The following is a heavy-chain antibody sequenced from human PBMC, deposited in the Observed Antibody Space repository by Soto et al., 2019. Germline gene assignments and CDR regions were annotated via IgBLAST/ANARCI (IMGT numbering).Heavy chain of an antibody. CDR2: IYHSGSP. D-gene: IGHD4-17*01. CDR3: ARGVTTVTTIDY. V-gene: IGHV4-30-2*01. J-gene: IGHJ4*02. CDR1: GGSISSGGYS. Sequence: QLQLQESGSGLVKPSQTLSLTCAVSGGSISSGGYSWSWIRQPPGKGLEWIGYIYHSGSPYYNPSLKRRVPXXVXRSKNQFSRKLSSVTAADTAVYYCARGVTTVTTIDYWGQGTLVTVSS.